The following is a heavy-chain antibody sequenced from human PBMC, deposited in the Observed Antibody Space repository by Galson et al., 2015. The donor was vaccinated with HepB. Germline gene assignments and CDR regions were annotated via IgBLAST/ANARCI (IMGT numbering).Heavy chain of an antibody. D-gene: IGHD2-21*02. CDR2: INPNSGDT. J-gene: IGHJ4*02. CDR3: VRATAISINFDY. V-gene: IGHV1-2*02. CDR1: GYTFTGYY. Sequence: SVKVSCKASGYTFTGYYMHWVRQAPGQGLEWMGWINPNSGDTNYAQKFQGRVTMTRDTSIRTAHMELSRLRSDDTAVYYCVRATAISINFDYWGQGTLVTVSS.